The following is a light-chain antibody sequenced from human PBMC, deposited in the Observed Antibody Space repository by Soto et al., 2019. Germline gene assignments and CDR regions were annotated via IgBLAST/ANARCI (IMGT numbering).Light chain of an antibody. J-gene: IGLJ2*01. CDR3: SSYAGSNVV. CDR2: EVS. CDR1: SSDVGGYNY. V-gene: IGLV2-8*01. Sequence: ALTQPPSASGSPGQSVTISCTGTSSDVGGYNYVSWYQQHPGKAPKLMIYEVSKRPSGVPDRFSGSKSGNTASLTVSGLQAEDEADYYCSSYAGSNVVFGGGTKLTVL.